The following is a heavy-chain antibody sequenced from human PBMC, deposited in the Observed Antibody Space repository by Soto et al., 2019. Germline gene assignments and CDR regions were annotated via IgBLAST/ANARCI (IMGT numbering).Heavy chain of an antibody. Sequence: SETLSLTCTVSGGSISSYYWSWIRQPPGKGLEWIGYIYYSGSTNYNPSLKSRVTISVDTSKNQFSLKLSSVTAADTAVYYCARAGFTITMVRGVRYYYYMDVWGKGTTVTVSS. CDR2: IYYSGST. CDR3: ARAGFTITMVRGVRYYYYMDV. V-gene: IGHV4-59*01. CDR1: GGSISSYY. D-gene: IGHD3-10*01. J-gene: IGHJ6*03.